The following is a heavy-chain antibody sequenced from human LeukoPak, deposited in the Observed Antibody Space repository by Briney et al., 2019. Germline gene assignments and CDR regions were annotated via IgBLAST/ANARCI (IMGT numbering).Heavy chain of an antibody. CDR1: GGSISSYY. Sequence: SETLSLTCTVSGGSISSYYWSWIRQPPGKGLEWIGYIYYSGSTNYNPSLKSRITISVDTSKNQFSLKLSSVTAADTAVYYCATNDITMVRGVNSPMDVWGKGTTVTISS. V-gene: IGHV4-59*03. D-gene: IGHD3-10*01. J-gene: IGHJ6*03. CDR2: IYYSGST. CDR3: ATNDITMVRGVNSPMDV.